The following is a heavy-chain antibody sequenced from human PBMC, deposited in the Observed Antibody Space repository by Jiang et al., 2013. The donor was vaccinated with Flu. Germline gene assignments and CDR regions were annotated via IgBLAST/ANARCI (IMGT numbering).Heavy chain of an antibody. D-gene: IGHD3-22*01. Sequence: SISSSNWWSSGTASPPGKGLEWIGEIYHSGSTNYNPSLKSRVTISVDKSKNQFSLKLSSVTAADTAVYYCASNDPKSGYDSSGYVAWGQGTLVTVSS. J-gene: IGHJ5*02. CDR1: SISSSNW. CDR3: ASNDPKSGYDSSGYVA. CDR2: IYHSGST. V-gene: IGHV4-4*02.